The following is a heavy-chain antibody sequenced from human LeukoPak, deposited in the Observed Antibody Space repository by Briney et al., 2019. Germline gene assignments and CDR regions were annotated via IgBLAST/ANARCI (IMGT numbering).Heavy chain of an antibody. Sequence: GGSLRLSCAASGFTFSSYGMHWVRQAPGKGLEWVAVISYDGSNKYYADSVKGRFTISRDNSKNTLYLQMNSLRAEDTAVYYCAKMLVYSSGWYADYWGQGTLVTVSS. V-gene: IGHV3-30*18. CDR2: ISYDGSNK. J-gene: IGHJ4*02. CDR3: AKMLVYSSGWYADY. D-gene: IGHD6-19*01. CDR1: GFTFSSYG.